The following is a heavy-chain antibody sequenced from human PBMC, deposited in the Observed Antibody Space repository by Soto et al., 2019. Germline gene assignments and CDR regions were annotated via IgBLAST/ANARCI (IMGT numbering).Heavy chain of an antibody. J-gene: IGHJ5*02. Sequence: QLQLQESGPGLVKPSETLSLTCTVSGGSISSSSYYWGWIRQPPGKGLEWIGSIYYSGSTYYNPHLRRRVPISVDTSKNQFALKLSSVTAAATAVYYCASPKIAFYNGFDPWGQGTLVTVSS. CDR1: GGSISSSSYY. V-gene: IGHV4-39*01. D-gene: IGHD3-3*02. CDR2: IYYSGST. CDR3: ASPKIAFYNGFDP.